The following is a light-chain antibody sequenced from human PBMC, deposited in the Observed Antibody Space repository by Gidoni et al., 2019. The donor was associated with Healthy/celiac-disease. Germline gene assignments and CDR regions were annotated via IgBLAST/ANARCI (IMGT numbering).Light chain of an antibody. V-gene: IGLV1-40*01. Sequence: QSVLTPPPSVSGAPGQRVTISCTGSSSNIGAGYDVHWYQHLPGTAPKVLIYGNTNRPSGVPDRFSGSKSGTSASLAITGLQAEDEADYYCQSYDSSLSGSWVFGGGTKLTVL. J-gene: IGLJ3*02. CDR1: SSNIGAGYD. CDR3: QSYDSSLSGSWV. CDR2: GNT.